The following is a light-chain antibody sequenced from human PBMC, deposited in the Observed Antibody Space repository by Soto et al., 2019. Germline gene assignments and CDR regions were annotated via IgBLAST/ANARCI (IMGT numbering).Light chain of an antibody. Sequence: ETGLTQSPGTLYLSPGERATLSCRASQSVTSSYLAWYQLKPGQAPRLIIYGASRRATGIPDRFSGSGSGTDFTLTISRLEPEDFAVYFGQQYGDAPWTFGLGTKVEIK. CDR2: GAS. V-gene: IGKV3-20*01. CDR1: QSVTSSY. CDR3: QQYGDAPWT. J-gene: IGKJ1*01.